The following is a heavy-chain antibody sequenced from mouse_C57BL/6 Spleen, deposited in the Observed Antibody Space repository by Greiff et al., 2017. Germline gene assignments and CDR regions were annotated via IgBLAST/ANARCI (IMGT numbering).Heavy chain of an antibody. D-gene: IGHD1-1*01. J-gene: IGHJ2*01. Sequence: QVQLQQSGAELVRPGTSVKMSCKASGYTFTNYWIGWAKQRPGHGLEWIGDIYPGGGYTNYNEKFKGKDTLTADKSSSTAYMQFSSLTSEDSAIXYCARVLDYYGSPYYFDYWGQGTTLTVSS. CDR1: GYTFTNYW. CDR2: IYPGGGYT. V-gene: IGHV1-63*01. CDR3: ARVLDYYGSPYYFDY.